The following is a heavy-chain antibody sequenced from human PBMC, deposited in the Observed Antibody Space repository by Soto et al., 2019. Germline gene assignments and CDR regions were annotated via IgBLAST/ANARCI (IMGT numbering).Heavy chain of an antibody. Sequence: SETLSLTCTVSGGSISSYYWSWIRQPPGKGLEWLAYIYDDGSANYNPSLKSRATISLDMSKNQFSLKLTSVTAADTAVYYCATDQYCSGGSCRKNWFDPWGQGPLVTVSS. D-gene: IGHD2-15*01. V-gene: IGHV4-59*01. CDR2: IYDDGSA. J-gene: IGHJ5*02. CDR3: ATDQYCSGGSCRKNWFDP. CDR1: GGSISSYY.